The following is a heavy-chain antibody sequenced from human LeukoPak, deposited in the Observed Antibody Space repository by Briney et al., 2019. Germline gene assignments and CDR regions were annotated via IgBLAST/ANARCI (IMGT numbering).Heavy chain of an antibody. CDR3: AGHHPRNTVDF. CDR1: GGSISSYY. V-gene: IGHV4-59*08. J-gene: IGHJ4*02. Sequence: SEALSLTCTVSGGSISSYYWSWIRQPPGKGLEWIAYISDIGSINYNPSLKSRVTISLDTSKNQFSLKLSSVTAADTAVYYCAGHHPRNTVDFWGQGTLVTVSS. CDR2: ISDIGSI. D-gene: IGHD2/OR15-2a*01.